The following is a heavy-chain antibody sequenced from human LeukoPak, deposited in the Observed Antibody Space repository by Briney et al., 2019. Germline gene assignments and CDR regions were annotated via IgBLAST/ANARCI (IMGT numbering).Heavy chain of an antibody. J-gene: IGHJ4*02. D-gene: IGHD6-19*01. Sequence: GGPLRLSCAASGFTFSSYGMHWVRQAPGKGLEWVAVISYDGSNKYYADSVKRRFTISRDNSKNTLYLQMNSLRAEDTAVYYCAKDQAQRSSSGWYPDYWGQGTLVTVSS. CDR2: ISYDGSNK. CDR3: AKDQAQRSSSGWYPDY. V-gene: IGHV3-30*18. CDR1: GFTFSSYG.